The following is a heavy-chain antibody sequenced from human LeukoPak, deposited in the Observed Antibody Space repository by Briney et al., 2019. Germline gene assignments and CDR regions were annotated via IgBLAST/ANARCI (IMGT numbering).Heavy chain of an antibody. CDR1: GFTFSSYG. CDR2: INHSGST. D-gene: IGHD3-22*01. V-gene: IGHV4-34*08. CDR3: AAYYYDSSGYYEPNLFDY. J-gene: IGHJ4*02. Sequence: LRLSCAASGFTFSSYGMHWVRQPPGKGLEWIGEINHSGSTNYNPSLKSRVTISVDTSKNQFSLKLSSVTAADTAVYYCAAYYYDSSGYYEPNLFDYWGQGTLVTVSS.